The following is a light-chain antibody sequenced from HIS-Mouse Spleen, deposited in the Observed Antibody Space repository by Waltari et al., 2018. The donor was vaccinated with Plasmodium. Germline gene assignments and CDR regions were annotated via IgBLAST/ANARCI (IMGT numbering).Light chain of an antibody. Sequence: EIVLTQSPATLSLSPGERAPLSCRASPSVSSYLAWYQQKPGQAPRLLIYDASNRATGIPARFSGSGSGTDFTLTISSLEPEDFAVYYCQQRSNWPMYTFGQGTKLEIK. V-gene: IGKV3-11*01. CDR3: QQRSNWPMYT. J-gene: IGKJ2*01. CDR1: PSVSSY. CDR2: DAS.